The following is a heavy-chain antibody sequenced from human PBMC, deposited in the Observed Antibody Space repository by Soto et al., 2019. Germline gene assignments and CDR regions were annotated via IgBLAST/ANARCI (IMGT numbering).Heavy chain of an antibody. V-gene: IGHV1-46*01. D-gene: IGHD3-16*02. CDR2: INPSGGST. Sequence: ASVKVSCKASGYTFTSYYMHWVRQAPGQGLEWMGIINPSGGSTSYAQKFKGRVTMTRDTSTSTVYMELSSLRSEDTAVYYCAREGGVSVWGSYRPSGMDVWGQGTTVTVSS. CDR1: GYTFTSYY. CDR3: AREGGVSVWGSYRPSGMDV. J-gene: IGHJ6*02.